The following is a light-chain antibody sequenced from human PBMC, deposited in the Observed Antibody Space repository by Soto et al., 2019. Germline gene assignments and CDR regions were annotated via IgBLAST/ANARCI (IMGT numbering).Light chain of an antibody. CDR1: QSVSSSY. Sequence: EIVLTQSPGTLSLSPGERATLSCRASQSVSSSYLAWYQQKPGQAPRLLIYGASSRATGIPDRFSGSGSGTDFTLTISSLQSEDFAVYYCQQYNNWGVTFGGGTKVEIK. CDR2: GAS. CDR3: QQYNNWGVT. J-gene: IGKJ4*01. V-gene: IGKV3-20*01.